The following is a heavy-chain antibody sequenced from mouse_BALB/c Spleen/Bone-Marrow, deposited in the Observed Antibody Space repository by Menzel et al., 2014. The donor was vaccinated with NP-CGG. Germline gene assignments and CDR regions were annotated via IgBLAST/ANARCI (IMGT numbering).Heavy chain of an antibody. D-gene: IGHD1-1*01. CDR1: GFTFSSYG. CDR3: ARVYDYGPRGDWFAY. V-gene: IGHV5-6-3*01. J-gene: IGHJ3*01. Sequence: EVKVEESGGGLVQPGRSLKLSCAASGFTFSSYGMSWVRPTPDERLELVATINSNGGSTYYPDSLKGRFTISRDNAKNTLYLQMSSLKSEDTAMYYCARVYDYGPRGDWFAYWGQGTLVTVSA. CDR2: INSNGGST.